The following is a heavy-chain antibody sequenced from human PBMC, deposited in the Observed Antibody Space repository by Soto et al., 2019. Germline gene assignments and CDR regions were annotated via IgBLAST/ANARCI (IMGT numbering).Heavy chain of an antibody. J-gene: IGHJ6*02. CDR2: IYPGDSYT. Sequence: PGESLKISCKGSGYSFTSYWIGWVRQMPGKGLEWIGIIYPGDSYTRYSPSFEGQVTISADKSISTAYLQWSSLKASDTAMYYCARLSSGYCSGGSCFRYYYYGMDVWGQGTTVTVSS. CDR3: ARLSSGYCSGGSCFRYYYYGMDV. CDR1: GYSFTSYW. V-gene: IGHV5-51*01. D-gene: IGHD2-15*01.